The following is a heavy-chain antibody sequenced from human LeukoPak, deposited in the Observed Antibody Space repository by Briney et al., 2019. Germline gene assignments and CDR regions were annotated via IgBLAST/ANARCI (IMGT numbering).Heavy chain of an antibody. CDR2: IIPIFGTA. CDR3: ARGVIAAEPTRFDY. Sequence: SVKVSCKASGGTFSSYAISWVRQAPGQGLEWMGGIIPIFGTANYAQKFQGRVTITADESTSTAYMGLSSLRSEDTAVYYCARGVIAAEPTRFDYWGQGTLVTVSS. D-gene: IGHD6-13*01. CDR1: GGTFSSYA. J-gene: IGHJ4*02. V-gene: IGHV1-69*13.